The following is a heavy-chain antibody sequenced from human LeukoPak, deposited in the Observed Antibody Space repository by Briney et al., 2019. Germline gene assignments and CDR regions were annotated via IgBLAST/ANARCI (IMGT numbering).Heavy chain of an antibody. J-gene: IGHJ4*02. CDR3: ARVRAARQRYFDY. CDR2: INTNSGGT. CDR1: GYTFTGYY. Sequence: ASVKVSCKASGYTFTGYYMHWVRQAPGQGLEWMGWINTNSGGTNYAQKFQGRGTMTRDTSISTAYMELSRLRSDDTAVYYCARVRAARQRYFDYWGQGTLVTVSS. V-gene: IGHV1-2*02. D-gene: IGHD6-6*01.